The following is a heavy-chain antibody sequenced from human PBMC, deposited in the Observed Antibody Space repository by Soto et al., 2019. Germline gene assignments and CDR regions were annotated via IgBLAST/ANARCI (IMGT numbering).Heavy chain of an antibody. CDR1: GFTFSSYG. CDR3: AREVVVAATRGYYFDY. V-gene: IGHV3-33*01. J-gene: IGHJ4*02. Sequence: GGSLRLSCAASGFTFSSYGMHWVRQAPGKGLEWVAVIWYDGSNKYYADSVKGRFTISRDNSKNTLYLQMNSLRAEDTAVYYCAREVVVAATRGYYFDYWGQGTLVTAPQ. CDR2: IWYDGSNK. D-gene: IGHD2-15*01.